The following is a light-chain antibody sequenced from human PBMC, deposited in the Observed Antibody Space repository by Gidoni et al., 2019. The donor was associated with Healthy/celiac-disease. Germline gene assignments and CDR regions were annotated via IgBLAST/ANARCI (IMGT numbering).Light chain of an antibody. Sequence: DIQMTQSPSTLSASVGDRVTIPCRASQSISSWLAWYQQKPGKAPKLLINKASSLESGVPSRFSGSGSGTEFTLTISSLQPDDFATYYCQQYNSYLYTFGQGTKLEIK. V-gene: IGKV1-5*03. J-gene: IGKJ2*01. CDR2: KAS. CDR3: QQYNSYLYT. CDR1: QSISSW.